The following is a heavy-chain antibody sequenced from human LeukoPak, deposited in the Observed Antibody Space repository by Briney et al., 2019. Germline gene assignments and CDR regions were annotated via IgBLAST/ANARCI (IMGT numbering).Heavy chain of an antibody. CDR1: GGSFSGYY. V-gene: IGHV4-34*01. J-gene: IGHJ4*02. CDR3: ARVGSSWDTDDY. CDR2: INHSGST. Sequence: SETLSLTCAVYGGSFSGYYWRWIRHPPGKGQEWIGEINHSGSTNYNSSLKSRVTMSIDTSKNQFSLKLTSVTAADTAVYYCARVGSSWDTDDYWGQGTLVTVSS. D-gene: IGHD6-13*01.